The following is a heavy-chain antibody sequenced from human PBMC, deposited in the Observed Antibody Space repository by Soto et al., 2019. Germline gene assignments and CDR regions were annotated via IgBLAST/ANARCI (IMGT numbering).Heavy chain of an antibody. J-gene: IGHJ4*02. CDR2: ISGSGDYT. V-gene: IGHV3-23*01. CDR3: ARDPEVRYFDWLLSATYFDY. CDR1: GFTFDTHA. D-gene: IGHD3-9*01. Sequence: GGSLRLSCAASGFTFDTHAMNWVRQAPGKGLEWVTGISGSGDYTYYADSVRGRFTISRDNSKNTLFLQMNSLRAEDTAVYYCARDPEVRYFDWLLSATYFDYWGQGTLVTVSS.